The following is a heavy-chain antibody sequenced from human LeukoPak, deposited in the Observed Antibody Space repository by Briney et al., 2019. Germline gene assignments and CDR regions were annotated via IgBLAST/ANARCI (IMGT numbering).Heavy chain of an antibody. Sequence: GGSLRLSCAASGFTVSSNYMSWVRQAPGKGLEWVSVIYSGGSTYYADSVKGRLTISRDNSKNTLYLQMNSLRAEDTAVYYCARALGYCSGGSCYYFDYWGQGTLVTVSS. J-gene: IGHJ4*02. D-gene: IGHD2-15*01. CDR2: IYSGGST. CDR1: GFTVSSNY. CDR3: ARALGYCSGGSCYYFDY. V-gene: IGHV3-53*01.